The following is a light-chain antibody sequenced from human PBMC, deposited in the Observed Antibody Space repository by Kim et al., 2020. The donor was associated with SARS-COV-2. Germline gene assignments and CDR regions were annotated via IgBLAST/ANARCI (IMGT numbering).Light chain of an antibody. J-gene: IGKJ4*01. Sequence: ASIGDRVTITCQASQGISKYLSWYQQKPGKAPNLLISGASNLETGVPSRVSGSGSGTDFTFIISSLQPEDIATYYCQQYDNLPLTFGGGTKVDIK. CDR2: GAS. CDR3: QQYDNLPLT. V-gene: IGKV1-33*01. CDR1: QGISKY.